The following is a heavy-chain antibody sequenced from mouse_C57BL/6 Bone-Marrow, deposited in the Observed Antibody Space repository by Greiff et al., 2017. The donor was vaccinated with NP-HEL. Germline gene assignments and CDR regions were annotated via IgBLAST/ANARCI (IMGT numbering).Heavy chain of an antibody. CDR1: GFSLTSYG. CDR3: AREEVTTRAWFAY. D-gene: IGHD2-2*01. CDR2: IWSGGST. J-gene: IGHJ3*01. Sequence: QVQLKESGPGLVQPSQSLSITCTVSGFSLTSYGVHWVRQSPGKGLEWLGVIWSGGSTDYNAAFISRLSISKDNSKSQVFFKMNSLQADDTAIYYCAREEVTTRAWFAYWGQGTLVTVSA. V-gene: IGHV2-2*01.